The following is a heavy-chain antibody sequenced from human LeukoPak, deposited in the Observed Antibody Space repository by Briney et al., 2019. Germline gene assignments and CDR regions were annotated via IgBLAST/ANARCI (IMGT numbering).Heavy chain of an antibody. J-gene: IGHJ4*02. CDR3: AKELEDYYGPPDY. CDR1: GFTFSSYA. Sequence: PGGSLRLSCAASGFTFSSYAMSWVRQTPGEGLEWVSAISGSGGSTYYADSVKGRFTISRDNSKNTLYLQMNSLRAEDTAVYYCAKELEDYYGPPDYWGQGTLVTVSS. D-gene: IGHD3-10*01. V-gene: IGHV3-23*01. CDR2: ISGSGGST.